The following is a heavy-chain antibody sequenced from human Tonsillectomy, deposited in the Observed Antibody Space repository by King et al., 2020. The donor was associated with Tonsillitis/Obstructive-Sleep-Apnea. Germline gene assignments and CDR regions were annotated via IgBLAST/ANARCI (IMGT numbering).Heavy chain of an antibody. J-gene: IGHJ4*02. Sequence: VQLVESGGGLVQPGGALRLSCATSGFTFRTYWMNLVRQAPGKGLVWVANIKPGGSEKKFVDSLKGRFTISRDNAKNSLYLQMNSLRAEDTAVYYCGRAEIAAAIDYWGQGTLVTVSS. D-gene: IGHD6-13*01. CDR3: GRAEIAAAIDY. CDR2: IKPGGSEK. V-gene: IGHV3-7*04. CDR1: GFTFRTYW.